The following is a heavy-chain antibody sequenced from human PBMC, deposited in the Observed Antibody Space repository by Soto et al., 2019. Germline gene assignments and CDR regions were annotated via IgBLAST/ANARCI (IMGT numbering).Heavy chain of an antibody. CDR1: GGSFTSNNW. CDR3: ASRDPGTSVDY. V-gene: IGHV4-4*02. Sequence: SETLSLTCAVSGGSFTSNNWWTWVRQPPGQGLEWIGEIYRTGSTNYNPSLKSRVTISLDRSENQFSLKVTSLTAADTAVYYCASRDPGTSVDYWGQGTLVTVS. J-gene: IGHJ4*02. D-gene: IGHD1-1*01. CDR2: IYRTGST.